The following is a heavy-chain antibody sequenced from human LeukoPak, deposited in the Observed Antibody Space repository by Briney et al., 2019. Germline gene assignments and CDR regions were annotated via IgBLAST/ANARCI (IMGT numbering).Heavy chain of an antibody. J-gene: IGHJ2*01. CDR3: ARDREGGYYPYWYFDL. D-gene: IGHD3-22*01. CDR2: IYHDGST. V-gene: IGHV4-4*02. Sequence: PSETLSLTCAVSGGSISSNNWWIWVRQSPEKGLEWIGEIYHDGSTNYNPSLKSRVTISMDKSKNQLSLKLNFVTAADTAVYYCARDREGGYYPYWYFDLWGRGTLVTVSS. CDR1: GGSISSNNW.